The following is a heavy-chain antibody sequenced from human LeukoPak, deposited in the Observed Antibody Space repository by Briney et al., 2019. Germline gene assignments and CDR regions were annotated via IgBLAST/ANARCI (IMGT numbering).Heavy chain of an antibody. D-gene: IGHD3-3*01. CDR2: IRNDGTNK. V-gene: IGHV3-30*02. Sequence: GGSLRLSCATSGFTFSTYAMHWVRQAPGKGLEWVASIRNDGTNKNHVDSVKGRFTISRDNSKNTLFLQMDSLRPEDTAIYYCAKSWSGYYHYYMDVWGKGTTVTVSS. CDR1: GFTFSTYA. CDR3: AKSWSGYYHYYMDV. J-gene: IGHJ6*03.